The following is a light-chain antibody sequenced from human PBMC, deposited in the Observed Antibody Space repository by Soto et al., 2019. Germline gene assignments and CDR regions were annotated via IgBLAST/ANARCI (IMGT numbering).Light chain of an antibody. CDR1: SSDVGSYNY. CDR3: SSYAGSNNKV. Sequence: GQSVTISCTGTSSDVGSYNYVSWYQQHPGKAPKLMIYEVTKRPSGVPDRFSGSKSGNTASLTVSGLQADDEADYYCSSYAGSNNKVFGAGTKVTVL. J-gene: IGLJ1*01. CDR2: EVT. V-gene: IGLV2-8*01.